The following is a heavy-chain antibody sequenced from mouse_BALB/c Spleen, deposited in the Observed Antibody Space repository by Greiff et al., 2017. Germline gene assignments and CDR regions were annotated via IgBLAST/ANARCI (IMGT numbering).Heavy chain of an antibody. CDR2: IDPSDSET. V-gene: IGHV1S126*01. J-gene: IGHJ3*01. CDR3: AREGDEAWFAY. CDR1: GYSFTSYW. Sequence: QVQLKESGPQLVRPGASVKISCKASGYSFTSYWMHWVKQRPGQGLEWIGMIDPSDSETRLNQKFKDKATLTVDKSSSTAYMQLSSPTSEDSAVYYCAREGDEAWFAYWGQGTLVTVSA.